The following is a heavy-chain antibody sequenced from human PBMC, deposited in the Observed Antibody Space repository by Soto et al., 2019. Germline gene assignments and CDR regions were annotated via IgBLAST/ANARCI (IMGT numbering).Heavy chain of an antibody. J-gene: IGHJ4*02. V-gene: IGHV1-3*01. D-gene: IGHD3-3*01. CDR2: INAGNGNT. CDR3: AREHDFWSGYYLYYFDY. Sequence: ASVKVSCKASGYTFTSYAMHWVRQAPGQSLEWMGWINAGNGNTKYSQKFQGRVTITRDTSASTAYMELSSLRSEDTAVYYCAREHDFWSGYYLYYFDYWGQGTLVTVSS. CDR1: GYTFTSYA.